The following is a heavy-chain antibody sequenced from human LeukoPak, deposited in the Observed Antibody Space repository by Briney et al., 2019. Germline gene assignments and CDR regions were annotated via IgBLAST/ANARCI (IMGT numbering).Heavy chain of an antibody. CDR3: VSYYYDSSGYYVDY. CDR1: GYSISSGYY. CDR2: ISHSGST. D-gene: IGHD3-22*01. V-gene: IGHV4-38-2*01. Sequence: SENLSLTCAVSGYSISSGYYWGWIRQPPGKGLEWIGSISHSGSTYYNPSLKSRVTISVDTSKNQFSLKLSSVTAADTAVYYCVSYYYDSSGYYVDYWGQGTLVTVSS. J-gene: IGHJ4*02.